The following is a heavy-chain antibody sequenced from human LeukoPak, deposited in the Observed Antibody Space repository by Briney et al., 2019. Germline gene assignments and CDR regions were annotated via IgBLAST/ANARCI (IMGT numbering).Heavy chain of an antibody. J-gene: IGHJ5*01. D-gene: IGHD4-23*01. CDR1: GFTFSDYY. Sequence: PGGSLRLSCAASGFTFSDYYMSWIRQAPGKGLEWVSYISSGGNTIYYADSVKGRFTISRDNAKNSLYLQMNSLRAEDTAVYYCAREGVTVVTPIDSWGQGTLVTVSS. V-gene: IGHV3-11*01. CDR3: AREGVTVVTPIDS. CDR2: ISSGGNTI.